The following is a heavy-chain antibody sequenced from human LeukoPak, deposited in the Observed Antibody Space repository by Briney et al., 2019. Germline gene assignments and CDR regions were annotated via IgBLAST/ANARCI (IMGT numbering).Heavy chain of an antibody. D-gene: IGHD1-26*01. CDR3: ARDLIVGAIGFAY. Sequence: GGSLRLSCAASGFTFSGYSMNWVRQAPGKGLEWVSSISSSSSYIYYADSVKGRFTISRDNAKNSLYLQMNSLRAEDTAVYYCARDLIVGAIGFAYWGQGTLVTVSS. V-gene: IGHV3-21*01. CDR2: ISSSSSYI. CDR1: GFTFSGYS. J-gene: IGHJ4*02.